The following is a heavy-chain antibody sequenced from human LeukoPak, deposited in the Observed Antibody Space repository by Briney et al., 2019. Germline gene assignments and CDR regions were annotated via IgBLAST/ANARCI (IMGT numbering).Heavy chain of an antibody. Sequence: ASVKVSCKAFGYTFTRYYMRWVRQAPGQGPEWMGWMNPNSGNTGYAQKFQGRVTMTRNTSISTAYMELSSLRSEDTAVYYCARGYYYDSSGYYYEDAFDIWGQGTMVTVSS. D-gene: IGHD3-22*01. CDR1: GYTFTRYY. CDR2: MNPNSGNT. CDR3: ARGYYYDSSGYYYEDAFDI. V-gene: IGHV1-8*01. J-gene: IGHJ3*02.